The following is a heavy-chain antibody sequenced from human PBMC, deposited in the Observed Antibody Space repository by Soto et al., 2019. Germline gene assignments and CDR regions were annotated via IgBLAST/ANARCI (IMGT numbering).Heavy chain of an antibody. CDR2: MNPNTGNS. CDR3: ARRAETNGWNGFGADKYYFEF. CDR1: GYTFTSYD. V-gene: IGHV1-8*01. D-gene: IGHD1-1*01. J-gene: IGHJ4*02. Sequence: ASVKVSCKASGYTFTSYDIYWVRQATVQGLEWRGWMNPNTGNSGYAQKFQGRVTMTSGTSISTAHMELSSLRSEDTAVYYGARRAETNGWNGFGADKYYFEFWGQGTLVTVSS.